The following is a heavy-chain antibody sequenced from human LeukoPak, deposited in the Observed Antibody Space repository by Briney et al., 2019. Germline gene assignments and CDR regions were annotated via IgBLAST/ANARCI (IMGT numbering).Heavy chain of an antibody. CDR3: TTVAGQAARNFDY. D-gene: IGHD6-19*01. CDR2: IKSKTDGATT. V-gene: IGHV3-15*01. Sequence: GGSLRLSCAASGFTFTNAWLTWVRQAPGKGLEWVGRIKSKTDGATTDYAAPVKGRFTISRDDSKNTLYLQIDSLKTEDTAVYYCTTVAGQAARNFDYRGQGTLVTVSS. CDR1: GFTFTNAW. J-gene: IGHJ4*02.